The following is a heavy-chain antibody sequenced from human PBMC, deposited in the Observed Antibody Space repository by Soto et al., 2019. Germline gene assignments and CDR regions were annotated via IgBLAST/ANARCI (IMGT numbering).Heavy chain of an antibody. D-gene: IGHD3-16*01. J-gene: IGHJ1*01. V-gene: IGHV3-21*01. CDR1: GFSFSSYS. CDR2: ISSSST. Sequence: GGSLSLSCSASGFSFSSYSMNWVRQAPGKGLEWVSSISSSSTYADSVKGRFTISRDNAKNSLYLQMNSLRVEDTAVYYCAGDPLGRAGNESIQVCGEGTRVT. CDR3: AGDPLGRAGNESIQV.